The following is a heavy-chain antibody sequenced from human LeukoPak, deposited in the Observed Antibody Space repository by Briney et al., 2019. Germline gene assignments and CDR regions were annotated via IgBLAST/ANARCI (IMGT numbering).Heavy chain of an antibody. J-gene: IGHJ5*02. D-gene: IGHD3-3*01. CDR1: GGSISSSSYY. Sequence: SETLSLTCTVSGGSISSSSYYWGWIRQPPGKGLEWIGSIYYSGSTYYNPSLKSRVTISVDTSKNQFSLKLSSVTAADTAVYYCARGSAIFGVVIIYWFDPWGQGTLVTVSS. V-gene: IGHV4-39*01. CDR3: ARGSAIFGVVIIYWFDP. CDR2: IYYSGST.